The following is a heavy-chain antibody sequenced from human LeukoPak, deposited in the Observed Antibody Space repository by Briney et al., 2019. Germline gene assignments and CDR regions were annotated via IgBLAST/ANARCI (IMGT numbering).Heavy chain of an antibody. CDR1: GGTFSSYV. D-gene: IGHD1-26*01. Sequence: SVKVSCKASGGTFSSYVFSWVRQAPGQGLEWLGGIIPISGTPNYAQKLQGRVTITTDGSTSTAYMDLSGLRSGDTAMYYCAIQGVGAPGSFDIWGQGTMVTVSS. CDR2: IIPISGTP. CDR3: AIQGVGAPGSFDI. V-gene: IGHV1-69*05. J-gene: IGHJ3*02.